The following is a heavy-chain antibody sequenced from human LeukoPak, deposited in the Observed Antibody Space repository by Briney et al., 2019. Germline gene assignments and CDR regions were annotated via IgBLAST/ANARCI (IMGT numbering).Heavy chain of an antibody. V-gene: IGHV1-2*02. D-gene: IGHD5-24*01. CDR1: GYTFTGYY. J-gene: IGHJ3*02. Sequence: ASVKVSCKASGYTFTGYYMHWVRQAPGQGLEWMGWINPNSGGTNYAQKFQGGVTMTRDTSISTAYMELSRLRSDDTAVYYCARDPRTPKRWLQLNPAFDIWGQGTMVTVSS. CDR3: ARDPRTPKRWLQLNPAFDI. CDR2: INPNSGGT.